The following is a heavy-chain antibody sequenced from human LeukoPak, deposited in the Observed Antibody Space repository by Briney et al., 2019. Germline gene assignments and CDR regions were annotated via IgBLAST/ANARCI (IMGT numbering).Heavy chain of an antibody. Sequence: PGGSLRLSCAASGFTFSNYWMTWVRQAPGKGLEWVANLKQDGSEIYYVDSVKGRFTISRDNAKNSLYLQMNSLRAEDTAVYYCASLGNWGQGTLVTVSS. J-gene: IGHJ4*02. CDR1: GFTFSNYW. D-gene: IGHD1-1*01. CDR3: ASLGN. V-gene: IGHV3-7*01. CDR2: LKQDGSEI.